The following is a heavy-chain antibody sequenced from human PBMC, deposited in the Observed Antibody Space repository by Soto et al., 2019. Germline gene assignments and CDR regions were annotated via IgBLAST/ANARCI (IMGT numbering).Heavy chain of an antibody. CDR2: ISAYNGNT. V-gene: IGHV1-18*04. CDR3: ARDLGLYVHTGMVIDYYGMDV. J-gene: IGHJ6*02. Sequence: GASVKVSCKASGYTFTSYGISWVRQAPGQGLEWMGWISAYNGNTNYAQKFQGRVTIIADASTATAYMELSSLRSEDTAVYFCARDLGLYVHTGMVIDYYGMDVWGQGTTVTVSS. D-gene: IGHD5-18*01. CDR1: GYTFTSYG.